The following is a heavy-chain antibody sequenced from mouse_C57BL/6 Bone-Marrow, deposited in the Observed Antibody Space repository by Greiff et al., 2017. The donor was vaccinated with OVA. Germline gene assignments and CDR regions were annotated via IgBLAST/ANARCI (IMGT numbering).Heavy chain of an antibody. D-gene: IGHD2-3*01. Sequence: EVKLVESGGGLVKPGGSLKLSCAASGFTFSSYAMSWVRQTPEKRLEWVATISDGGSYTYYPDNVKGRFTISRDNAKNNLYLQMSHLKSEDTAMYYCARDRDGSWYFDVWGTGTTVTVSS. CDR3: ARDRDGSWYFDV. J-gene: IGHJ1*03. CDR1: GFTFSSYA. CDR2: ISDGGSYT. V-gene: IGHV5-4*01.